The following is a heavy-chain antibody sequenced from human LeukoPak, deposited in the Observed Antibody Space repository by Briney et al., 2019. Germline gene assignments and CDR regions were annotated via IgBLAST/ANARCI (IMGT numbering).Heavy chain of an antibody. V-gene: IGHV4-34*01. J-gene: IGHJ4*03. Sequence: SETLSLTCAVYGGSFSPYYWSWIRQSPRKGLEWIAEIDHRGDTNYNPSVKSRVTISIDTSKNQFSLKVRSLSAADTAVYYCARGATISETRYFDFWGQRALVTVSS. CDR2: IDHRGDT. D-gene: IGHD5-24*01. CDR3: ARGATISETRYFDF. CDR1: GGSFSPYY.